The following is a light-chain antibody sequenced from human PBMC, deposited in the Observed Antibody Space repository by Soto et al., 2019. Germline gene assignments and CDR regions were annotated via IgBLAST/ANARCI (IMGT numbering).Light chain of an antibody. Sequence: QSALTQPRSVSGSPGQSVTISCTGTSNDVGYYNYVSWYQQHPGKAPKLMIYDVDKRPSGVPDRFSGSKSGNTASLTISGLQAEDDAAYYCCSYAGSYTFVFGTGTKLTVL. CDR2: DVD. CDR1: SNDVGYYNY. J-gene: IGLJ1*01. CDR3: CSYAGSYTFV. V-gene: IGLV2-11*01.